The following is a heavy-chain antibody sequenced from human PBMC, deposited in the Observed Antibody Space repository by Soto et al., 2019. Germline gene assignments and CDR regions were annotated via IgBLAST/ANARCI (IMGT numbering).Heavy chain of an antibody. CDR1: GFAFSKSW. J-gene: IGHJ4*02. V-gene: IGHV3-15*01. CDR2: IRSEADGGTA. D-gene: IGHD3-22*01. Sequence: EVQLVESGGNLVKPGGSLRLSCAASGFAFSKSWMNWVRQAPGRGLEWVGRIRSEADGGTADYAAPVKGRFTISRDDSRNTLSLQMSSMKIEDTAVYYCVPYSRATWGQGTLVTVSS. CDR3: VPYSRAT.